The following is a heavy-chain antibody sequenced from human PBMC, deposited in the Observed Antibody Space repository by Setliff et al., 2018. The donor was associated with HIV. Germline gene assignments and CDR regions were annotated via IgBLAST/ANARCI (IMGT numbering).Heavy chain of an antibody. Sequence: PSETLSLTCTVSGGSINSGIYYWTWIRQLAGKGLEWLGRIHIGGNTNYNPSLKSRVTMSVDTSKNQFSLNLNSVTATDTAIYYCATERWLYQNFDSWGQGTQVTVSS. D-gene: IGHD3-16*01. CDR3: ATERWLYQNFDS. V-gene: IGHV4-61*02. J-gene: IGHJ4*02. CDR2: IHIGGNT. CDR1: GGSINSGIYY.